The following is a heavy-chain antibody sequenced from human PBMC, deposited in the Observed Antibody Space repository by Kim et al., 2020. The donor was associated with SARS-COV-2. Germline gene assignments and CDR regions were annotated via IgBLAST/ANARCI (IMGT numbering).Heavy chain of an antibody. V-gene: IGHV4-31*02. Sequence: TSNEPSLTGRVTISVDTAKNQFSLKLSSGTAADTAVYYCAREYSGWFDPWGQGTLVTVSS. D-gene: IGHD2-15*01. J-gene: IGHJ5*02. CDR2: T. CDR3: AREYSGWFDP.